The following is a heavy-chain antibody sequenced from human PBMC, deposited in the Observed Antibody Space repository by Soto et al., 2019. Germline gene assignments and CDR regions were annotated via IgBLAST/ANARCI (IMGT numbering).Heavy chain of an antibody. Sequence: GESLKISCKGSGYSFTSYWIGWVRQMPGKGLEWMGIIYPGDSDTRYSPSFQGQVTISADKSISTAYLQWSSLKASDTAMYYCARHRGVGYYDSGGPNDGFDIWGQGTTVTVSS. CDR1: GYSFTSYW. CDR2: IYPGDSDT. J-gene: IGHJ3*02. V-gene: IGHV5-51*01. D-gene: IGHD3-22*01. CDR3: ARHRGVGYYDSGGPNDGFDI.